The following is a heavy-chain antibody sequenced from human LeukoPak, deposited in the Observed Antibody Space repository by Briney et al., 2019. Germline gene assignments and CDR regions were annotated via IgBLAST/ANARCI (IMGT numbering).Heavy chain of an antibody. CDR1: GGTFSSYA. Sequence: ASVKVSCKASGGTFSSYAISWVRQTPGQGLEWMGGIIPIFGTANYAQKFQGRVTMTTDTSTSTAYMELRSLRSDDTAVYYCARDTFAIAAATYFQHWGQGTLVTVSS. CDR3: ARDTFAIAAATYFQH. J-gene: IGHJ1*01. CDR2: IIPIFGTA. D-gene: IGHD6-13*01. V-gene: IGHV1-69*05.